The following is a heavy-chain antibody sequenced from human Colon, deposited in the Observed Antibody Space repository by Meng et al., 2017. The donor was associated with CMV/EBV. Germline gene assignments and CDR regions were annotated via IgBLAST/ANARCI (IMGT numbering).Heavy chain of an antibody. J-gene: IGHJ4*02. Sequence: GESLKISCAASGVTFSSYAMSWVRQAPGKGLEWVSTVTGTTTYYVDSVKGRFTISRDNSKNTLYLQMNSLRAEDTAVYYCAKRPSGSNPYYFDFWGQGSLVTVSS. CDR1: GVTFSSYA. CDR2: VTGTTT. D-gene: IGHD4-11*01. CDR3: AKRPSGSNPYYFDF. V-gene: IGHV3-23*01.